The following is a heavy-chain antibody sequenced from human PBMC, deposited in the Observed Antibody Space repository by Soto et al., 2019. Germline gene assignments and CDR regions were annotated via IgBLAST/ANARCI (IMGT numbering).Heavy chain of an antibody. CDR2: IYYSGST. J-gene: IGHJ5*02. D-gene: IGHD4-17*01. Sequence: SETLSLTCTASGGSIRSYYWSWIRQPPGKGLEWIGDIYYSGSTNYNPSLKSRVTISVDKSKNQFSLKLSSVTAADTAVYYCARYTTVTTMNWFDPWGQGTLVTVSS. CDR3: ARYTTVTTMNWFDP. V-gene: IGHV4-59*12. CDR1: GGSIRSYY.